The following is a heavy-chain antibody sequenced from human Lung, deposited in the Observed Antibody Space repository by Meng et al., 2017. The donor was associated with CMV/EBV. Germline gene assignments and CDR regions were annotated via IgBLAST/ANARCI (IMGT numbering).Heavy chain of an antibody. D-gene: IGHD6-19*01. Sequence: GHLQGWGPGLLKPSGTLSLTCAVSGGAIRSSNWWSWVRQPPGKGLEWIGEIYHSGSTNYNPSLKSRVTISVDKSKNQFSLKLSSVTAADTAVYYCASFPPPGKQWLVTDYWGQGTLVTVSS. CDR2: IYHSGST. CDR3: ASFPPPGKQWLVTDY. J-gene: IGHJ4*02. V-gene: IGHV4-4*02. CDR1: GGAIRSSNW.